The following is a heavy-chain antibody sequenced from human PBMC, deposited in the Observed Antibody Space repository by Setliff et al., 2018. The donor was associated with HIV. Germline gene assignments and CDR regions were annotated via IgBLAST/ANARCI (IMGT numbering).Heavy chain of an antibody. CDR1: GGSIDNNKYY. V-gene: IGHV4-39*07. J-gene: IGHJ4*02. CDR3: ASFFVTTVTNQDY. Sequence: PSETLSLTCSVSGGSIDNNKYYWAWIRQPPGKGLEWIGELSPSGTTRSNPSLQSRVTISLDTSNNQFSLKLTSVTAADTAMYYCASFFVTTVTNQDYWGQGTPVTVSS. D-gene: IGHD4-17*01. CDR2: LSPSGTT.